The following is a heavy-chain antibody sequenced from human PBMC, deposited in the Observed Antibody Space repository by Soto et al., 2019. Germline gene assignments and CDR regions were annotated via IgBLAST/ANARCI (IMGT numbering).Heavy chain of an antibody. Sequence: QLQLQESGPGLVQPSETLSLTCTVSGVSISSRDYYWGWIRQPPGKGLEWIGMISYSGSTYYSPSLKSRVTISADTSNNQLPLRLSSVTAADTAVFHCMNYKSGWEYWGQGTVVTVSS. V-gene: IGHV4-39*01. CDR3: MNYKSGWEY. D-gene: IGHD6-19*01. CDR2: ISYSGST. J-gene: IGHJ4*02. CDR1: GVSISSRDYY.